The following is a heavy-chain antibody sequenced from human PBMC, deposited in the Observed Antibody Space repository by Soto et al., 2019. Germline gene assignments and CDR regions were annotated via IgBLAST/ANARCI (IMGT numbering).Heavy chain of an antibody. Sequence: ETLSLTCTVADGSISTYFCNWIRQPAGKGLEWIGRIDNSGNTNYNPSLKSRVTMSADTSRNQFSLKLNSVTAADTAVYYCARGGQDFWSGPFDYWGQGTLVTVSS. D-gene: IGHD3-3*01. V-gene: IGHV4-4*07. CDR2: IDNSGNT. CDR3: ARGGQDFWSGPFDY. CDR1: DGSISTYF. J-gene: IGHJ4*02.